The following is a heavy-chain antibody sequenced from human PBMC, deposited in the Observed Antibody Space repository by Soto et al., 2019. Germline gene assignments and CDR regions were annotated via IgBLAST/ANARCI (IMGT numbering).Heavy chain of an antibody. J-gene: IGHJ6*02. CDR2: ISGSGGST. CDR3: AKDPGNRTHLYGMDV. D-gene: IGHD2-2*01. Sequence: EVQLLESGGGLVQPGGSLRLSCAASGFTFSSYAMSWVRQAPGKGLEWVSAISGSGGSTYYAYSVKGRFTISRDNSKNTLYLQMNSLRAEDTAVYYCAKDPGNRTHLYGMDVWGQGTTVTVSS. CDR1: GFTFSSYA. V-gene: IGHV3-23*01.